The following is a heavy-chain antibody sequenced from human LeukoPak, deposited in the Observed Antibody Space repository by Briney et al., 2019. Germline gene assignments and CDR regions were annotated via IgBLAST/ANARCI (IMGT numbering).Heavy chain of an antibody. Sequence: ASVKVSCKASGYTFTGYYMHWVRQAPGQGLEWMGRINPNSGGTNYAQKFQGRVTITRYTSASTAYMELRGLRSEDTAVYYCARGVSASSGWYVIDHWGQGTLVTVSS. CDR2: INPNSGGT. V-gene: IGHV1-2*06. CDR1: GYTFTGYY. CDR3: ARGVSASSGWYVIDH. J-gene: IGHJ5*02. D-gene: IGHD6-19*01.